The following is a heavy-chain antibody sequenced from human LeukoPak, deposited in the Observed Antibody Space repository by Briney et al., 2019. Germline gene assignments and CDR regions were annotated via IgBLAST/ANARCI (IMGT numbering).Heavy chain of an antibody. J-gene: IGHJ4*02. Sequence: GGSLRLSCAASGFTFSNSGMNWVRQAPGKGLEWVSTISGSGDSTYYADSVKGRFTSSRDNSKNTLYLQMNSLRAEDTAVYYCAKGAYYADWGQGTLVTVSS. CDR2: ISGSGDST. V-gene: IGHV3-23*01. D-gene: IGHD3-3*01. CDR3: AKGAYYAD. CDR1: GFTFSNSG.